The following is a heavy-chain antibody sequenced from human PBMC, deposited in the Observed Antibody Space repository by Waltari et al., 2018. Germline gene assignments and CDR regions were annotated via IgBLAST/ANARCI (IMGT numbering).Heavy chain of an antibody. CDR1: GFTFSTYS. CDR3: ARSSTTVTTFG. J-gene: IGHJ4*02. V-gene: IGHV3-21*01. CDR2: ISSSSLYM. Sequence: EVQLVASGGGLVKAGGSLRLSCPAFGFTFSTYSMNWVRQATRKGLEWVSSISSSSLYMSYADSVKGRVTISRDNAKNSLYLQMNSLRVEDTAVYYCARSSTTVTTFGWGQGTLVTVSS. D-gene: IGHD4-17*01.